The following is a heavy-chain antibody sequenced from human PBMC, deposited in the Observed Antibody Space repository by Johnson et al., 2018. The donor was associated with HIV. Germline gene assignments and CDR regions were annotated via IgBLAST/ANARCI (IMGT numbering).Heavy chain of an antibody. Sequence: MLLVESGGGLVQPGGSLRLSCAASGFTFDDYGMSWVRQAPGKGLEWVSGINWNGASTGYADSVKGRFTISRDNSKNMLYLQMNSLKNEDTAVYYCATDVYPGPRYQLLHRGIWGHGTMITVSS. V-gene: IGHV3-20*04. J-gene: IGHJ3*02. D-gene: IGHD2-2*01. CDR3: ATDVYPGPRYQLLHRGI. CDR1: GFTFDDYG. CDR2: INWNGAST.